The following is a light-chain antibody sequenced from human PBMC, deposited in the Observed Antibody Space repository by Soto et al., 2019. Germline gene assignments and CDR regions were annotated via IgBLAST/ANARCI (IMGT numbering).Light chain of an antibody. Sequence: QSALTQPASVSGSPGQSTTISCTGTTSDAGGYNYVSWYQQHPGKAPKLMIYEVSNRPSGVSNRFSGSKSGNTASLTISGLQAEDEADYYCSSYTSSSTVVFGGGTKLTVL. CDR2: EVS. V-gene: IGLV2-14*01. J-gene: IGLJ2*01. CDR1: TSDAGGYNY. CDR3: SSYTSSSTVV.